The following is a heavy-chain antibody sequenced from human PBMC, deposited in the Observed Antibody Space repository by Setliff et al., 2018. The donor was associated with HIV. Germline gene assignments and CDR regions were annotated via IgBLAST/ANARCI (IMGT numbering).Heavy chain of an antibody. CDR2: VHYTGSS. J-gene: IGHJ6*03. V-gene: IGHV4-39*02. CDR3: AMTLMLFDWGYMDV. CDR1: GVAISGSTYY. D-gene: IGHD3-9*01. Sequence: SETLSLTCAATGVAISGSTYYWVWIRQSPGRGLQWIGSVHYTGSSYRNPSLKSRLTISIDTSRNHFSLNLTTVTAADTAVYYCAMTLMLFDWGYMDVWGKGTTVTVSS.